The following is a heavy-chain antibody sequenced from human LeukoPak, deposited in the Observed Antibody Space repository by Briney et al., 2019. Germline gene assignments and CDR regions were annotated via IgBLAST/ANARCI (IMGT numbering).Heavy chain of an antibody. V-gene: IGHV1-18*01. CDR1: GYTFTSYG. Sequence: VSVKVSCKASGYTFTSYGISWVRQAPGQGLEWMGWISAYNGNTNYAQKLQGRVTMTTDTSTSTAYMELRSLRSDDTAVYYCARDRAPYDSSGYMNDYWGQGTLVTVSS. CDR3: ARDRAPYDSSGYMNDY. J-gene: IGHJ4*02. CDR2: ISAYNGNT. D-gene: IGHD3-22*01.